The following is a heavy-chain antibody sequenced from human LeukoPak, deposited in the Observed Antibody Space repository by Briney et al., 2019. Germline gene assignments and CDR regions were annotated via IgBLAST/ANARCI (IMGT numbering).Heavy chain of an antibody. D-gene: IGHD2-2*02. Sequence: SETLSLTCAVYGGSFSGYYWSWIRQPPGKGLEWIGEINHSGSTNYNPSLKSRVTISVDTSKNQFSLKLSSVTAADTAVYYCARGWGCSSTSCYNPYYYYGMDVWGQGTTVTVSS. CDR2: INHSGST. V-gene: IGHV4-34*01. CDR1: GGSFSGYY. CDR3: ARGWGCSSTSCYNPYYYYGMDV. J-gene: IGHJ6*02.